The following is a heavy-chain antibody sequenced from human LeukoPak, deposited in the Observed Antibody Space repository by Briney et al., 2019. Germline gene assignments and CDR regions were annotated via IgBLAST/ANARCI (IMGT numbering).Heavy chain of an antibody. CDR2: INPNSGGT. Sequence: ASVKVSCKASGYTFTGYYMHWVRQAPGRGLEWMGWINPNSGGTNYAQKFQGRVTMTRDTSISTAYMELSRLRSDDTAVYYCARVGDGDYPDDWYFDLWGRGTLVTVSS. V-gene: IGHV1-2*02. D-gene: IGHD4-17*01. J-gene: IGHJ2*01. CDR1: GYTFTGYY. CDR3: ARVGDGDYPDDWYFDL.